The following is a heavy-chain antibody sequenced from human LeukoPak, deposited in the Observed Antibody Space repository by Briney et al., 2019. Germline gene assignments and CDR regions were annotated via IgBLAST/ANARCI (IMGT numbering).Heavy chain of an antibody. CDR2: INHSGST. CDR3: ARVPLSTAYLHYYSMDV. J-gene: IGHJ6*03. D-gene: IGHD2-21*02. CDR1: GVSFSGYY. Sequence: PSETLSLTCAVYGVSFSGYYWSWIRQPPGKGLEWIGEINHSGSTNYNPSLKSRVTISVDPSKNQFSLKLSSVTAADTALYYCARVPLSTAYLHYYSMDVWGKGTTVTVSS. V-gene: IGHV4-34*01.